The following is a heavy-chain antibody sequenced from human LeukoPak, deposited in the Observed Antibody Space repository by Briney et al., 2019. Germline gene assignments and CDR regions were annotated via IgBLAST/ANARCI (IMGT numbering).Heavy chain of an antibody. D-gene: IGHD3-10*01. V-gene: IGHV4-59*01. Sequence: SETLSLTCTVSSGSFSDYYWTWIRQPPGKGLEWIGYSGSIDYNPSLKSRVTISTDTSKRHFSLTLSSVTAADTAVYYCARTSRHYYGTGKNLTPWPAGLDVWGQGTTVTVS. CDR3: ARTSRHYYGTGKNLTPWPAGLDV. CDR1: SGSFSDYY. J-gene: IGHJ6*02. CDR2: SGSI.